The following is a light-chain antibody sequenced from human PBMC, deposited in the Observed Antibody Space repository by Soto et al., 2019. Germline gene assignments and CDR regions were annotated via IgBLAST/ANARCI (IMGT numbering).Light chain of an antibody. CDR1: QSISSNY. V-gene: IGKV3-20*01. J-gene: IGKJ1*01. CDR3: QQYDDSGT. Sequence: EIVLTQSPGTLSLSPGERATLSCRASQSISSNYLAWYQQKPGQAPRLLIYGASTRATGIPDRFSGSGSGTDFTLTISRLEPEDFAVYHCQQYDDSGTFGQGTKVDIK. CDR2: GAS.